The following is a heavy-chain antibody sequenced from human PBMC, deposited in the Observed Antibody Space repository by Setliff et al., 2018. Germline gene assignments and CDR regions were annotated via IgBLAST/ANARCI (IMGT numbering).Heavy chain of an antibody. V-gene: IGHV3-74*03. CDR1: GFTFSTYW. CDR2: ISTDGSSI. D-gene: IGHD1-26*01. CDR3: ARVGSKPQLGWFDP. J-gene: IGHJ5*02. Sequence: GGSLRLSCVTSGFTFSTYWMHWVRQAPGQGLVWVARISTDGSSITYADAVKGRFTISRDNARNTLYLQMNSLTAEDTAVYYCARVGSKPQLGWFDPWGQGTLVTVSS.